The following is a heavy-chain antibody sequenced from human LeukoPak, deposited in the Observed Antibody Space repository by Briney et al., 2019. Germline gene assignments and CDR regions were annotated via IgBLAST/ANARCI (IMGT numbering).Heavy chain of an antibody. V-gene: IGHV3-23*01. CDR3: ARVTSPIVVVVAATLGY. CDR2: ISGSGGNT. J-gene: IGHJ4*02. D-gene: IGHD2-15*01. CDR1: GFTFSNYA. Sequence: PGGSLRLSCAASGFTFSNYAMSWVRQAPGKGLEWVSAISGSGGNTYYADSVKGRFTIPRDNSKNTLFLQMNSLRAEDTAVYYCARVTSPIVVVVAATLGYWGQGTLVTVSS.